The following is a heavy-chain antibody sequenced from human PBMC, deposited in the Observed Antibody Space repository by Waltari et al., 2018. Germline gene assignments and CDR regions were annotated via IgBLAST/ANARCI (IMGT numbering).Heavy chain of an antibody. CDR1: GGTFSSYA. J-gene: IGHJ3*02. Sequence: QVQLVQSGAEVKKPGSSVKVSCKASGGTFSSYAISWVRQAPGQGLEWMGGISTIFGTANYAQKFQGRVTSTADESTSTAYMELSSLRSEDTAVYYCARSGCGGDCYEAFDIWGQGTMVTVSS. V-gene: IGHV1-69*01. CDR2: ISTIFGTA. D-gene: IGHD2-21*02. CDR3: ARSGCGGDCYEAFDI.